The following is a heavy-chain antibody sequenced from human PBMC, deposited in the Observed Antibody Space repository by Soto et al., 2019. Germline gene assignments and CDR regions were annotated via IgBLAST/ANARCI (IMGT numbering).Heavy chain of an antibody. Sequence: SLRLSCAASGFAFSTYAMHWVRQAPGKGLEWVAVISYDGNRKYYADSVKGRFTISRDVSKNTLYLQMNGLRAGDTAVYYCARDTSGSYPGTLDYWGQGTLVTVSS. CDR1: GFAFSTYA. CDR2: ISYDGNRK. D-gene: IGHD1-26*01. J-gene: IGHJ4*02. CDR3: ARDTSGSYPGTLDY. V-gene: IGHV3-30-3*01.